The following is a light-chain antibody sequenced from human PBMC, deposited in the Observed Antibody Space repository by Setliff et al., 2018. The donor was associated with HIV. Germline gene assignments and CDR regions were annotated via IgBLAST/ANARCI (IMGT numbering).Light chain of an antibody. CDR1: KLGERY. Sequence: SYALTQPRPVSMSPGRTASITCSGDKLGERYACWYQQKTGQSPVLVMYQDDKRPSGIPERFSGSNSGNTTTLTITGTQPMDEADYYCQVWYVNTVVFGGGTKVTVL. CDR2: QDD. J-gene: IGLJ2*01. CDR3: QVWYVNTVV. V-gene: IGLV3-1*01.